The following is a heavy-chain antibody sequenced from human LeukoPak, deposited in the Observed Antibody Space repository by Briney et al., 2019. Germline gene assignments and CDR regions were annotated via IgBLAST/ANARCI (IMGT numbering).Heavy chain of an antibody. V-gene: IGHV3-7*01. CDR3: ARGRPHGNDY. J-gene: IGHJ4*02. D-gene: IGHD4-23*01. CDR1: GFMFSSNW. CDR2: IKEDGTET. Sequence: GSLILSCAASGFMFSSNWMSWVRLAPGRGLEWVANIKEDGTETYYVDSVKGRFTISRDNAKNSLYLQMNSLRVEDTAVYYCARGRPHGNDYWGQGTLVTVSS.